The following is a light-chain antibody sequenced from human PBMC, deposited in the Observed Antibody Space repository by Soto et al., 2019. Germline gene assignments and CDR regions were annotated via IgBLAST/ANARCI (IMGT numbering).Light chain of an antibody. CDR3: TSYTTSSTYV. J-gene: IGLJ1*01. CDR1: SSDVGSYNY. CDR2: DVS. V-gene: IGLV2-14*03. Sequence: QSALTQPASVSGSPGQSITIFCTGTSSDVGSYNYVSWYQQHPGRAPKLMNYDVSSRPSGVSNRFSGSKSGSTASLTISGLQAEDEADYFCTSYTTSSTYVFGTGTKLTVL.